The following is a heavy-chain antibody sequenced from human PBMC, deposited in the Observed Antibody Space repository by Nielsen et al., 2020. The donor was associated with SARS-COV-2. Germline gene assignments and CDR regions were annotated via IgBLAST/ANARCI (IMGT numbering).Heavy chain of an antibody. V-gene: IGHV4-31*03. D-gene: IGHD6-6*01. CDR3: AKDVGIAARYYYGMDV. CDR2: IYNTGST. CDR1: GGSISSGGYY. J-gene: IGHJ6*02. Sequence: SETLSLTCTVSGGSISSGGYYWSWIRQHPGKGLEWIGYIYNTGSTYYNPSLKSRVSISVVTSENQMSLKLTSVTAADTAVYYCAKDVGIAARYYYGMDVWGQGTTVTVSS.